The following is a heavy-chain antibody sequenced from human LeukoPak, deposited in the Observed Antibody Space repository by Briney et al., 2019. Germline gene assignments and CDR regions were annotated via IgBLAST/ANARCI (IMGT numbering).Heavy chain of an antibody. Sequence: GGSLRLSCAASGFSFSSHAMHWVRQAPGKGLEWVAFISYDGSTKTYADSVKGRFTTSRGISLHLQMNSLRAEDTAVYYCVRNNNNDYWGQGTLVTVSS. CDR1: GFSFSSHA. V-gene: IGHV3-30*02. CDR2: ISYDGSTK. CDR3: VRNNNNDY. J-gene: IGHJ4*02. D-gene: IGHD2/OR15-2a*01.